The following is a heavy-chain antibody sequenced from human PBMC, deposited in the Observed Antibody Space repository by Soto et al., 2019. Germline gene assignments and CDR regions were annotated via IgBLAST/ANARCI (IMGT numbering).Heavy chain of an antibody. J-gene: IGHJ3*01. CDR2: IGTKADP. V-gene: IGHV3-13*05. D-gene: IGHD1-26*01. Sequence: GGSLRLSCAASGFTFSNYDMFWVRQGTGKGLEWVSAIGTKADPFYPDSVKGRFTVSRENGKNSLYLQMHSLRVADTAVYYCARSPSGSFPSGNAFDLWGQGTMVTVSS. CDR1: GFTFSNYD. CDR3: ARSPSGSFPSGNAFDL.